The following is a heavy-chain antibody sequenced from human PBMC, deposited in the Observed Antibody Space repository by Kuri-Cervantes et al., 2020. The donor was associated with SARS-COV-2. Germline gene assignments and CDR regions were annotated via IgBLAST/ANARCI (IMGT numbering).Heavy chain of an antibody. D-gene: IGHD3-16*02. V-gene: IGHV6-1*01. Sequence: SETLSLTCAISGDSVSSNSAAWNWIRQSPSRGLEWLGRTYYRSKWYNDYAVSVKSRITINPDTSKNQFSLKLSSVTAADTAVYYCARDIGYDYVWGSYRYKNRYFDYWGQGTLVTVSS. CDR1: GDSVSSNSAA. CDR3: ARDIGYDYVWGSYRYKNRYFDY. CDR2: TYYRSKWYN. J-gene: IGHJ4*02.